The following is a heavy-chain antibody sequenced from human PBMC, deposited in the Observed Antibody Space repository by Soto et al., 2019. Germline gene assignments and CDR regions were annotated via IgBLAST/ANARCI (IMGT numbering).Heavy chain of an antibody. CDR2: IYYSGST. J-gene: IGHJ4*02. Sequence: SETLSLTCPVSGCSISSYYWSWIRQPPGKGLEWIGYIYYSGSTNYNPSLKSRVTISVDTSKNQFSLKLSSVTAADTAVYYCASSTMVRGVVFDYWGQGTLVTVSS. V-gene: IGHV4-59*01. D-gene: IGHD3-10*01. CDR3: ASSTMVRGVVFDY. CDR1: GCSISSYY.